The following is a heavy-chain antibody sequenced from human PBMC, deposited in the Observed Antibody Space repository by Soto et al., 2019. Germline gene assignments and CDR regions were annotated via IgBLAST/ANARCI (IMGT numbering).Heavy chain of an antibody. V-gene: IGHV3-23*01. CDR1: GFTFSSYA. CDR2: ISGSGGST. D-gene: IGHD6-6*01. J-gene: IGHJ4*02. CDR3: VGSPFEHSSIDY. Sequence: GGSLRLSCAASGFTFSSYAMSWVRQAPGKGLEWVSAISGSGGSTYYADSVKGRFTISRDNSKNTLFLQMDSLRAEDTAVYYCVGSPFEHSSIDYRGRCTRVTVS.